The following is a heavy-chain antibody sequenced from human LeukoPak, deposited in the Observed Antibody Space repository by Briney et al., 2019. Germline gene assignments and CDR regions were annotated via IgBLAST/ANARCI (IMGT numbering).Heavy chain of an antibody. D-gene: IGHD3-22*01. CDR3: ARSGYDSSGYRIEDY. Sequence: PGGSLRLSCTASGFNFSRFWMTSLRPAPGKGLEWVAKIKQDGGEKYYVDSVKGRFTISRDNAKNSRYLQMNNLRAEDTAVYYCARSGYDSSGYRIEDYWGQGTLVTVSS. CDR1: GFNFSRFW. V-gene: IGHV3-7*01. CDR2: IKQDGGEK. J-gene: IGHJ4*02.